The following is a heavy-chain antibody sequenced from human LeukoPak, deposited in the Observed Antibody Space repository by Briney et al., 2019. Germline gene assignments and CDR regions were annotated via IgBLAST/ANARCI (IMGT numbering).Heavy chain of an antibody. Sequence: SETLSLTCTVSGGSISSGSYYWSWIRQPAGKGLEWIGRIYTSGSTNYNPSLKSRVTISVDASKNQFSLKLSSVTAADTAVYYCARGYISRFLEAWFDPWGQGTLVTVSS. J-gene: IGHJ5*02. CDR1: GGSISSGSYY. CDR2: IYTSGST. V-gene: IGHV4-61*02. D-gene: IGHD3-3*01. CDR3: ARGYISRFLEAWFDP.